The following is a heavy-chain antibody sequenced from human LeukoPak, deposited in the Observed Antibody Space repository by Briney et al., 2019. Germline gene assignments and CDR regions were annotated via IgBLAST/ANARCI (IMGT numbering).Heavy chain of an antibody. CDR2: IASNNDYR. CDR1: GFTFSSYG. Sequence: GRSLRLSCAASGFTFSSYGMHWVRQAPGKGLEWVSSIASNNDYRYSADALRGRFTISRDNAKNSLFLQMNSLRPDDTAVYYCARKSLVVGTNAFDIWGQGTMVTVSS. V-gene: IGHV3-21*06. D-gene: IGHD2-15*01. J-gene: IGHJ3*02. CDR3: ARKSLVVGTNAFDI.